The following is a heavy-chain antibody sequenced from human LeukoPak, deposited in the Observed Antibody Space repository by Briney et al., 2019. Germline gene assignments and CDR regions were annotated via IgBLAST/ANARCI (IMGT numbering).Heavy chain of an antibody. Sequence: GGSLRLSCAASGFTFSSYSMNWVRHAPGKGLEWVSSISSSSSYIYYADSVKGRFTISRDNAKNSLYLQMNSLRAEDTAVYYCARDGLMYCSSTSCQPFDYWGQGTLVTVSS. D-gene: IGHD2-2*01. CDR1: GFTFSSYS. CDR3: ARDGLMYCSSTSCQPFDY. V-gene: IGHV3-21*01. CDR2: ISSSSSYI. J-gene: IGHJ4*02.